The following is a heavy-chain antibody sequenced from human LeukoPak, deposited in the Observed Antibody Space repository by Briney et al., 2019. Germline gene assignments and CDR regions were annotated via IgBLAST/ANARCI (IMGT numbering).Heavy chain of an antibody. J-gene: IGHJ4*02. Sequence: GGSLRLSCAASGFTFSSYGMHWVRQAPGKGLEWVAFIRYDGSNKYYADSVKGRFTISRDNSKNTLYLQMNSLRAEDTAVYYCAKDSGSKRFLECPDYWGQGTLVTVSS. V-gene: IGHV3-30*02. CDR2: IRYDGSNK. CDR1: GFTFSSYG. D-gene: IGHD3-3*01. CDR3: AKDSGSKRFLECPDY.